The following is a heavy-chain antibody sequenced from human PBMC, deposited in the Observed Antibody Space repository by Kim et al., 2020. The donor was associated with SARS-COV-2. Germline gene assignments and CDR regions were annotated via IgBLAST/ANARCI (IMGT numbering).Heavy chain of an antibody. Sequence: ASVKVSCKASGYTFTSYYMHWVRQAPGQGLEWMGIINPSGGSTSYAQKFQGRVTMTRDTSTSTVYMELSSLRSEDTAVYYCARLEAAGKLGNAFDIWGQGTMVTVSS. V-gene: IGHV1-46*01. J-gene: IGHJ3*02. CDR1: GYTFTSYY. CDR3: ARLEAAGKLGNAFDI. D-gene: IGHD6-13*01. CDR2: INPSGGST.